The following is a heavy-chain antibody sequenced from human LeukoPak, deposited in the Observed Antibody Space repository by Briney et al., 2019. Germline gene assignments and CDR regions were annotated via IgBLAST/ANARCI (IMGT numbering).Heavy chain of an antibody. D-gene: IGHD2-2*01. V-gene: IGHV3-30*04. CDR2: ISYDGSNK. Sequence: PGRSLRLSCAASGFTFVTYARPGVPKPPARGLGGGAVISYDGSNKYYADSVKGRFTISRDNSKNTLYLQMNSLRAEDTAVYYCASGDIVVVPAAADYWGQGTLVTVSS. CDR3: ASGDIVVVPAAADY. CDR1: GFTFVTYA. J-gene: IGHJ4*02.